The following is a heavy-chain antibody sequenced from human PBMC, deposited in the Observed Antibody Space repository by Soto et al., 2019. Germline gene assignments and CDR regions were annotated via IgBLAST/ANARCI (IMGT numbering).Heavy chain of an antibody. D-gene: IGHD5-18*01. Sequence: ASVKVSCKASGGTFSSYTISWVRQAPGQGLEWMGRIIPILGIANYAQKFQGRVTITADKSTSTAYMELSSLRSEDTAVYYCARLGPWRGYSYAVIGWGQGTLVTVSS. J-gene: IGHJ4*02. V-gene: IGHV1-69*02. CDR2: IIPILGIA. CDR1: GGTFSSYT. CDR3: ARLGPWRGYSYAVIG.